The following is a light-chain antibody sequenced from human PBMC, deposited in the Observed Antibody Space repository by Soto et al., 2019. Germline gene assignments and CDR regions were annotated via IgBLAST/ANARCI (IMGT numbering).Light chain of an antibody. CDR3: CSYAGVGTYYV. V-gene: IGLV2-23*02. Sequence: QSVLTQSASVSGSPGQSITISCTGTSSDIGRYNLVSWYQQHPGKTPELMIYEVSKRPSGVSNRFSGSKSGNTASLTISGLQAEDEADYYCCSYAGVGTYYVFGTGTKLTVL. J-gene: IGLJ1*01. CDR2: EVS. CDR1: SSDIGRYNL.